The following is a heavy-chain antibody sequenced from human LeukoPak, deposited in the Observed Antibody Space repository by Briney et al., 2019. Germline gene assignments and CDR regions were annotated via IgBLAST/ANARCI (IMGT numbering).Heavy chain of an antibody. Sequence: GGSLRLSCAASGFTFSNNWMTWVRQAAGKGLEWVAIVKKDASEMYYVDSVKGRFTISRDNAKNSLYLQMSSLRVEDTAVYYCARGPPYGSRSDFFDYWGQGTLVTVSA. V-gene: IGHV3-7*01. CDR2: VKKDASEM. D-gene: IGHD3-10*01. J-gene: IGHJ4*02. CDR3: ARGPPYGSRSDFFDY. CDR1: GFTFSNNW.